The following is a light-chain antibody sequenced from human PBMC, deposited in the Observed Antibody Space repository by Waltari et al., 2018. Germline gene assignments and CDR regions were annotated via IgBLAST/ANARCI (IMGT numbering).Light chain of an antibody. CDR3: HSRNGRNNEVV. CDR1: SLRTSY. V-gene: IGLV3-19*01. Sequence: SSELTQGPAVSVALGQTVKITCQGASLRTSYSSWYQLKPCQAPVLVLFGKEKRPSGIPDRFSGYSSGTTSSLTITGAQAEDEADYYCHSRNGRNNEVVFGGGTKLTVL. CDR2: GKE. J-gene: IGLJ3*02.